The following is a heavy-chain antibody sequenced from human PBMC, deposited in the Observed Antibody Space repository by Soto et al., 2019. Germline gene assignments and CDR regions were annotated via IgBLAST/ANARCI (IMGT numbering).Heavy chain of an antibody. CDR3: ARVFDYWSGFYVY. V-gene: IGHV4-4*07. Sequence: SETLSLTCSVSGGSLSGFPWIWIRQPPGKGLEWVGRVYAAGNTNYNPSLTGRVTMSIDTSKKQFSLRMTSLTAADTAVYFCARVFDYWSGFYVYWGQGILVTVSS. CDR2: VYAAGNT. J-gene: IGHJ4*02. D-gene: IGHD3-3*01. CDR1: GGSLSGFP.